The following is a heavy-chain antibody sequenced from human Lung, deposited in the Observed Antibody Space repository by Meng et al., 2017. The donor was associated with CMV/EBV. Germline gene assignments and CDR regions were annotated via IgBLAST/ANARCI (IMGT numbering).Heavy chain of an antibody. D-gene: IGHD3-10*01. Sequence: QVSLLQSGDEGQKPGASGRVSCGASGYTFASYGSSWLCQAPGQGLEWMGWFVNNVDTYSAQKFQVRVTMTTDTHTSTAFMELRSLRSDDTAVYYCARGTPGRSYSDYWGQGTLVTVSS. CDR2: FVNNVDT. V-gene: IGHV1-18*01. CDR3: ARGTPGRSYSDY. CDR1: GYTFASYG. J-gene: IGHJ4*02.